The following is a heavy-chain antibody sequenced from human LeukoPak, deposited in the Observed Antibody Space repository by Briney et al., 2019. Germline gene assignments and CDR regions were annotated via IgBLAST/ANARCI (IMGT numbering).Heavy chain of an antibody. V-gene: IGHV4-59*12. CDR1: GGSISSYY. CDR2: IYYSGST. CDR3: ARGSSSWYGLDWFDP. J-gene: IGHJ5*02. D-gene: IGHD6-13*01. Sequence: SETLSLTCTVSGGSISSYYWSWIRQPPGKGLEWIGYIYYSGSTNYNPSLKSRVTISVDTSKNQFSLKLSSVTAADTAVYYCARGSSSWYGLDWFDPWGQGTLVTVSS.